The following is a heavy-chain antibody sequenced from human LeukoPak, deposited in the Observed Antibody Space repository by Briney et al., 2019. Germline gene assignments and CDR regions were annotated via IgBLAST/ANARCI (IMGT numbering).Heavy chain of an antibody. J-gene: IGHJ4*02. CDR2: IRGSGGST. V-gene: IGHV3-23*01. D-gene: IGHD3-9*01. CDR3: AKLRPLRFFDWLSAPFDY. Sequence: PGGSLSLFCAASGFPFSSYAMSWVRQAPGRGLEWVSAIRGSGGSTFYADSVKGRFTISRDNSKNTLYLQMNSRRAEDTAVYYCAKLRPLRFFDWLSAPFDYWGQGTLVTVSS. CDR1: GFPFSSYA.